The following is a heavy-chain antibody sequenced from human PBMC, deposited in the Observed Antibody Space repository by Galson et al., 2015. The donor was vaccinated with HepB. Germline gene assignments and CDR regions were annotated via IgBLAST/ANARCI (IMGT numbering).Heavy chain of an antibody. D-gene: IGHD6-13*01. CDR1: GYTLTELS. J-gene: IGHJ5*02. Sequence: SVKVSCKVSGYTLTELSMHWVRQAPGKGLEWMGGFDPEDGETIYAQKFQGRVTMTEDTSTDTAYMELSSLRSEDTAVYYCATLIAAAGTVSFDPWGQGTLVTVSS. CDR3: ATLIAAAGTVSFDP. V-gene: IGHV1-24*01. CDR2: FDPEDGET.